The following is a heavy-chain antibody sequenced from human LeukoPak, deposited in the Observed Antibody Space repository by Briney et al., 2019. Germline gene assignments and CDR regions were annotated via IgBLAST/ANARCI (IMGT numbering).Heavy chain of an antibody. D-gene: IGHD2-15*01. Sequence: ASVNVSCRASVYTFTGNYIHWVRQAPGQGLEWVGWINPKDGRTNYAQRFQDRVTMTRDTSISTAYMDLSSLRSDDTAVYYCARVIGGSSGDFWGQGTLVTVSS. CDR2: INPKDGRT. CDR1: VYTFTGNY. J-gene: IGHJ4*02. V-gene: IGHV1-2*02. CDR3: ARVIGGSSGDF.